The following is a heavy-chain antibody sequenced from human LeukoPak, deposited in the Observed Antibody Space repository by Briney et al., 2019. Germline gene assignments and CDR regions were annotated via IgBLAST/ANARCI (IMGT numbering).Heavy chain of an antibody. Sequence: GGSLRLSCAASGFTFSTYSMNWVRQAPGQGLEWVSSISSSSSYIYYADSVKGRFTISRDNAKNSLYLQMNSLRADDTAVYYCARGVGSSGLYLGFDYWGQGTLVTVSS. CDR3: ARGVGSSGLYLGFDY. V-gene: IGHV3-21*01. D-gene: IGHD6-19*01. CDR2: ISSSSSYI. CDR1: GFTFSTYS. J-gene: IGHJ4*02.